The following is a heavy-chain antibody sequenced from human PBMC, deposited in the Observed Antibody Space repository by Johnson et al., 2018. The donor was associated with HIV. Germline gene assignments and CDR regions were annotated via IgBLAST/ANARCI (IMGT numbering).Heavy chain of an antibody. D-gene: IGHD6-13*01. CDR1: GFTFSSYA. J-gene: IGHJ3*02. V-gene: IGHV3-23*04. CDR3: AKGRYSSSWYLAGAFDI. Sequence: VQLVESGGGVVQPGGSLRLSCAASGFTFSSYAMTWVRQAPGKGLEWVSAISGSGGSTYYADPVKGQFTISRDNSKNTLYLQMNSLRAEDTAIYYCAKGRYSSSWYLAGAFDIWGQGTMVTVSS. CDR2: ISGSGGST.